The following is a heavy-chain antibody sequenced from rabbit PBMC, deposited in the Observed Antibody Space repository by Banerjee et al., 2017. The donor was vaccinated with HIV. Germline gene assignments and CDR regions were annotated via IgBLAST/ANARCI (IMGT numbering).Heavy chain of an antibody. D-gene: IGHD4-1*01. CDR2: INTSSGNT. CDR1: GFSFSDNYA. V-gene: IGHV1S43*01. CDR3: ARDLAGVIGWNFGL. Sequence: QEQLEESGGDLVKPEGSLTLTCTASGFSFSDNYAMCWVRQAPGKGLEWIACINTSSGNTVYASWVNGRFTISRSTSLNTVDLKMTSLTAADTATYFCARDLAGVIGWNFGLWGPGTLVTVS. J-gene: IGHJ4*01.